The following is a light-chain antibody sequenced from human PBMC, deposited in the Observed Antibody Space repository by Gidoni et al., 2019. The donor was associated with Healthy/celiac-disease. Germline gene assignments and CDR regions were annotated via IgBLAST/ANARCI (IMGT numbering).Light chain of an antibody. J-gene: IGLJ3*02. CDR2: DVS. CDR3: SSYAGSYTLV. V-gene: IGLV2-11*01. Sequence: QSARTQPRSVSWSPGPSVTISCTGTSSDVGGYNYVSWYQQHPGKAPKLMIYDVSKRPSGVPDRFSGSKSGNTASLTISGLQAEDEADYYCSSYAGSYTLVFGGGTKLTVL. CDR1: SSDVGGYNY.